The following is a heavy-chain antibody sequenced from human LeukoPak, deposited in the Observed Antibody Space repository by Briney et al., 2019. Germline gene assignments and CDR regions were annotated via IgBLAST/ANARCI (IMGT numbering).Heavy chain of an antibody. CDR2: ISGSGGST. V-gene: IGHV3-23*01. CDR3: AKDYSDSSGYFRVPHVFDF. CDR1: GFTFSSYA. D-gene: IGHD3-22*01. Sequence: GGSLRLSCAASGFTFSSYAMSWVRQAPGKGLEWVSAISGSGGSTYYADSVKGRFTISRDNSKNTLYLQMNSMRAEDTAVYYCAKDYSDSSGYFRVPHVFDFWGQGTLVTVSS. J-gene: IGHJ4*02.